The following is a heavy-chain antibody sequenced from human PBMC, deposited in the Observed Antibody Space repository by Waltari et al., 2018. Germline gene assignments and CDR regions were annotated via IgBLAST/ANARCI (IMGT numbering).Heavy chain of an antibody. CDR1: GGSLSGFY. CDR2: IYYSGDV. J-gene: IGHJ4*02. CDR3: ARWPSTQYEF. D-gene: IGHD2-2*01. V-gene: IGHV4-34*01. Sequence: QVQLQQWGASLLKPSETLSLTCAVYGGSLSGFYWSWIRQPPGKGLEWIGKIYYSGDVNYTPSLKSRLTISVDTSKNQFSLKLSSVTAADTAVYYCARWPSTQYEFWGQGALVTVSS.